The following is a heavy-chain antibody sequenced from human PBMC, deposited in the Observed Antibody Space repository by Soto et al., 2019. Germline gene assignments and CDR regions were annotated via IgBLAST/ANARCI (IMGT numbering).Heavy chain of an antibody. V-gene: IGHV1-46*01. J-gene: IGHJ4*02. D-gene: IGHD7-27*01. CDR1: GYTFSTYH. CDR2: IKSSGDIT. Sequence: QVQLVQSGAEVTKPGASVKISCKTSGYTFSTYHMHWVRLVPGQGLEWVGIIKSSGDITLYAQKFQGRVTMSKDTSTSTVYMEVSSLRSEDTAVYYCAREPPNTSLFDCWGQGTQVTVSS. CDR3: AREPPNTSLFDC.